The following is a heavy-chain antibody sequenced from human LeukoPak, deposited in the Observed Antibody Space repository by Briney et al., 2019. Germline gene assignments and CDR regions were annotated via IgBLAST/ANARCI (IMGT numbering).Heavy chain of an antibody. CDR3: ARGPSGVVAAQPDY. V-gene: IGHV1-18*01. CDR1: GYTFTSYG. J-gene: IGHJ4*02. D-gene: IGHD2-15*01. Sequence: ASVKVSCKASGYTFTSYGISWVRQAPGQGLEWMGWISAYNGNTNYAQKLQGRVTMTTDTSTSTAYMELRSLRSDDTVVYYCARGPSGVVAAQPDYWGQGTLVTVSS. CDR2: ISAYNGNT.